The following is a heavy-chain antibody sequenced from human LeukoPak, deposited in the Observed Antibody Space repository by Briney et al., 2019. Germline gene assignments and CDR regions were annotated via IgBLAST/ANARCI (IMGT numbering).Heavy chain of an antibody. J-gene: IGHJ4*02. D-gene: IGHD5-18*01. CDR3: AKNAGYSYGLYYFDY. V-gene: IGHV3-23*01. CDR2: ISGSGGST. Sequence: GGSLRLSCAASGFTFSNYCMSWVRQAPGKGLEWVSAISGSGGSTYYADSVKGRFTISRDNSKNTLYLQMNSLRAEDTAVYYCAKNAGYSYGLYYFDYWGQGTLVTVSS. CDR1: GFTFSNYC.